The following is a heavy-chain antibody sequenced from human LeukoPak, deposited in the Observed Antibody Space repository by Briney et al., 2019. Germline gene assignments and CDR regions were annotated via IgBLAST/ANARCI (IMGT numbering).Heavy chain of an antibody. CDR3: ARDPDSSGYYYYYYGMDV. V-gene: IGHV3-30*14. CDR1: GFTFSSYA. Sequence: GGSLRLSCAASGFTFSSYAMHWVRQAPGKGLEWVAVISYDGSNKYYADSVKGRFTISRDNSKNTLYLQMNSLRAEDTAVYYCARDPDSSGYYYYYYGMDVWGQGTTVTVSS. CDR2: ISYDGSNK. J-gene: IGHJ6*02. D-gene: IGHD3-22*01.